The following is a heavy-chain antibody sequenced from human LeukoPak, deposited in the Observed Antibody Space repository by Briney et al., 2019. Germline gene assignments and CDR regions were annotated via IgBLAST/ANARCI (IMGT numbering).Heavy chain of an antibody. CDR1: GASINSYY. J-gene: IGHJ4*02. V-gene: IGHV4-59*13. Sequence: SETLSFTCSVSGASINSYYWNWIRQSPGKGLEWLGNIHYRGTTNYNPSLKSRVTLSLDSSKSQFALKVTSVTAADTAEYYCARDEFGDFQGFDYWGQGTRVTVSS. CDR3: ARDEFGDFQGFDY. CDR2: IHYRGTT. D-gene: IGHD4-17*01.